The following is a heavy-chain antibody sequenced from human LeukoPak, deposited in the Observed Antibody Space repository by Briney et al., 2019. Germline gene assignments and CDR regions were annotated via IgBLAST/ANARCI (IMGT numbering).Heavy chain of an antibody. D-gene: IGHD4-17*01. CDR2: IYYSGST. V-gene: IGHV4-59*01. CDR1: GGSISSYY. Sequence: SETLSLTCTVSGGSISSYYWSWIRQPPGKGLEWIGYIYYSGSTNYNPSLKSRVTISVDTSKNQFSLKLSSVTAADAAVYYCARRITVTTRNWFDPWGQGTLVTVSS. J-gene: IGHJ5*02. CDR3: ARRITVTTRNWFDP.